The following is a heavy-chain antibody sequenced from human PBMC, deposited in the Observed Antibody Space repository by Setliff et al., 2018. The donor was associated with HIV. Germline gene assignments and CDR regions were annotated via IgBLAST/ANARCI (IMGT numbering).Heavy chain of an antibody. Sequence: PSETLSLTCTVSGGSISSGTYYWSRIRQPAGKGLEWIGRIHTSGSTNYNPSLKSRVSISVDTSKNQVSLKPSSVTAADAAVYYCGTAMYYYYGLDVWGQGIRVTVSS. CDR3: GTAMYYYYGLDV. CDR1: GGSISSGTYY. CDR2: IHTSGST. J-gene: IGHJ6*02. V-gene: IGHV4-61*02. D-gene: IGHD2-2*01.